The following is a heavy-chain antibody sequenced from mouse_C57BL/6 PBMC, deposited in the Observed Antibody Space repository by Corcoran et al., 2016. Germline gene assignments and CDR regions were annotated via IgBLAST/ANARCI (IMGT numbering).Heavy chain of an antibody. V-gene: IGHV1-26*01. CDR2: INPNNGGT. CDR1: GYTFTDYY. D-gene: IGHD1-1*01. Sequence: EVQLQQSGPELVKPGASVKISCKASGYTFTDYYMNWVKQSHGKSLEWIGDINPNNGGTSYNQKFKGKATLTVDKSSSTAYMELRSLTSEDSAVYYCARSGLYYGSSAWFAYWGQGTLVTVSA. CDR3: ARSGLYYGSSAWFAY. J-gene: IGHJ3*01.